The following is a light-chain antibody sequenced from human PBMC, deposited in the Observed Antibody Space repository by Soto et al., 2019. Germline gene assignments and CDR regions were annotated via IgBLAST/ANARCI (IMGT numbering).Light chain of an antibody. CDR2: DAS. CDR1: EIVSSY. V-gene: IGKV3-11*01. Sequence: EIVLTQSPATLSLSPGEKATLSCRASEIVSSYLAWYQQRPGQGPRLLIFDASNRQYGIPARFSGSGSGTDFTLTISSLEPEDFAVYYCQQRYNWPPTFGQGTKVDIK. CDR3: QQRYNWPPT. J-gene: IGKJ1*01.